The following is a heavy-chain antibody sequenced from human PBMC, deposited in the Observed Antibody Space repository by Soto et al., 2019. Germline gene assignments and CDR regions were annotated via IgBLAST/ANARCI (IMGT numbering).Heavy chain of an antibody. CDR2: LSSTGGST. J-gene: IGHJ6*02. D-gene: IGHD3-3*01. CDR1: GFTFRKYV. V-gene: IGHV3-23*01. Sequence: EVQLLESGGGLAQPGGSLRLSCEVSGFTFRKYVMTWVRQAPGKGLEWVSSLSSTGGSTYYAASVKGRFTVSTDNSKNTLSLQMNSLRAEDTAIYYCAKDQGFLEWIPQGGLDVWGPGTTVAVSS. CDR3: AKDQGFLEWIPQGGLDV.